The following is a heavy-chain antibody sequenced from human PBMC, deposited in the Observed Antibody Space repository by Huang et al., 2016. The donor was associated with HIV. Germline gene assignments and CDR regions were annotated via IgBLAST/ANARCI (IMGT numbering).Heavy chain of an antibody. Sequence: QVQLVQSGSELRKPGASVKLSCKASGYSLTDYALNWVRQTPGQGLEWVGWINTNAGYPGFAQDFTGRFVFSLETSVSTAFLQISSLKAEDTAVYYCARLIRPDPPSSYYFYMDVWGKGTPVTVSS. D-gene: IGHD3-16*01. CDR2: INTNAGYP. J-gene: IGHJ6*03. CDR1: GYSLTDYA. CDR3: ARLIRPDPPSSYYFYMDV. V-gene: IGHV7-4-1*02.